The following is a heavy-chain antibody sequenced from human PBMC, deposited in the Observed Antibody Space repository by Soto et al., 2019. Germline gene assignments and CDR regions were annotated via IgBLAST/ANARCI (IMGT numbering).Heavy chain of an antibody. J-gene: IGHJ4*02. D-gene: IGHD2-15*01. Sequence: SETLSLTCAVYGGSFSGYYWSWIRQPPGKGLEWIGEINHSGSTNYNPSLKSRVTISVDTPKNQFSLKLSSVTAADTAVYYCARAEGLGYCSGGSCSEGERDYWGQGTLVTVSS. CDR1: GGSFSGYY. CDR2: INHSGST. CDR3: ARAEGLGYCSGGSCSEGERDY. V-gene: IGHV4-34*01.